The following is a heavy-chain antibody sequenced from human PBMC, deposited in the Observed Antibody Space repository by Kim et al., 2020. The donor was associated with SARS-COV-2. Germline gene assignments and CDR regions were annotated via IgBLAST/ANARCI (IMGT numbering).Heavy chain of an antibody. CDR2: ISSSSSYI. D-gene: IGHD3-9*01. J-gene: IGHJ4*02. Sequence: GGSLRLSCAASGFTFSSYSMNWVRQAPGKGLEWVSSISSSSSYIYYADSVKGRFTISRDNAKNSLYLQMNSLRAEDTAVYYCAREGPPGDWLADYWGQGTLVTVSS. CDR3: AREGPPGDWLADY. CDR1: GFTFSSYS. V-gene: IGHV3-21*01.